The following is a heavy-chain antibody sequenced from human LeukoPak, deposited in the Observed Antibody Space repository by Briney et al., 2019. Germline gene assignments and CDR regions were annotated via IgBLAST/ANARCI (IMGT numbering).Heavy chain of an antibody. Sequence: GGSLRLSCAASGFTFSSYGMHWVRQAPGKGLEGVAVISYDGSNKYYADSVKGRFTISRDNSKNTLYLQMNSLRAEDTAVYYCAELGITMIGGVWGKGTTVTISS. CDR1: GFTFSSYG. J-gene: IGHJ6*04. D-gene: IGHD3-10*02. V-gene: IGHV3-30*18. CDR2: ISYDGSNK. CDR3: AELGITMIGGV.